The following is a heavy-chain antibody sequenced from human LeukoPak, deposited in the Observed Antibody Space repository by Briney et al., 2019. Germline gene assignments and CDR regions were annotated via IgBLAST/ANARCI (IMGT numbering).Heavy chain of an antibody. Sequence: GESLKISCKGSGYSFTTYWIGWVRQMPGKGLEWMGIIYPGDSDTRYSPSFQGQVAISADKSTSTAYLLWSSLRASDTAMYYCARGIAEAAVTKFDYWGQGTLVTVSS. J-gene: IGHJ4*02. CDR2: IYPGDSDT. CDR3: ARGIAEAAVTKFDY. D-gene: IGHD6-13*01. V-gene: IGHV5-51*01. CDR1: GYSFTTYW.